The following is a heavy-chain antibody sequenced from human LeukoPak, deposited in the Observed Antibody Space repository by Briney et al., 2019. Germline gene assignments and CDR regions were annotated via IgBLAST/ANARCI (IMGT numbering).Heavy chain of an antibody. CDR2: INSDGSST. V-gene: IGHV3-74*01. J-gene: IGHJ6*02. CDR3: ARTSQTYYYYGMDV. CDR1: GFTFSSYW. Sequence: GGSLRLSCAASGFTFSSYWMHWVRQAPGKGLAWVSRINSDGSSTSYADSVKGRFTISRDNAKNTLYLQMNSLRAEDTAVYYCARTSQTYYYYGMDVWGQGTTVTVSS.